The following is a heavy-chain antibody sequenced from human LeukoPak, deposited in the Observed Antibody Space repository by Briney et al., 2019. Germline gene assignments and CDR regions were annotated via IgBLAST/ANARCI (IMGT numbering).Heavy chain of an antibody. V-gene: IGHV4-4*07. CDR2: IYTSGST. D-gene: IGHD2-2*01. J-gene: IGHJ5*02. CDR3: AREFCSSTSCYPNWFDP. Sequence: NASETLSLTCTVSGGSISSYYWSWIRQPAGKGLEWIGRIYTSGSTNYNPSLKSRVTMSVDTSKNQFSLKLSSVTAADTAVYYCAREFCSSTSCYPNWFDPWGQGTLVTVSS. CDR1: GGSISSYY.